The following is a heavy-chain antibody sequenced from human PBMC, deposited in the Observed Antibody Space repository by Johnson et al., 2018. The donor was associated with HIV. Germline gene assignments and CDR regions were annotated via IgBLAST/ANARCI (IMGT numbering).Heavy chain of an antibody. D-gene: IGHD5-24*01. CDR3: ARVRGRRWLGDVFDI. J-gene: IGHJ3*02. CDR1: GFTFDDYA. CDR2: ISWNSGSI. Sequence: VQLVESGGGLVQPGRSLRLSCAASGFTFDDYAMHWVRQAPGKGLEWVSGISWNSGSIGYADSVKGRFTISRDNAKNSLYLQMNSLRAEDTAVYYCARVRGRRWLGDVFDIWGQGTMVTVSS. V-gene: IGHV3-9*01.